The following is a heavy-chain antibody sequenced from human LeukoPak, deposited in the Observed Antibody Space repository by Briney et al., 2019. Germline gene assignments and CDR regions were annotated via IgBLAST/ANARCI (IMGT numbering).Heavy chain of an antibody. D-gene: IGHD3-10*01. CDR3: ARAEVLLWFGESPGAEHLQH. CDR1: GFTFSSYN. Sequence: GGSLRLSCAASGFTFSSYNMNWVRQAPGKGLEWVSSISTRGSYIYYADSVKGRFTISRDNAKNSLYLQMNSLRADDTAVYYCARAEVLLWFGESPGAEHLQHWGQGTQVTVSS. CDR2: ISTRGSYI. V-gene: IGHV3-21*01. J-gene: IGHJ1*01.